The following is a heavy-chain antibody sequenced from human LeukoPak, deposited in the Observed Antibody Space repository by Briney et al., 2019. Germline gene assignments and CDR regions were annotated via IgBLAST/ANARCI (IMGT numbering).Heavy chain of an antibody. Sequence: GGSLRLSCAASGFTFSSYGMHWVRQAPGKGLEWASYISSSGSAIYYADSVKGRFTISRDNAKNSLYLQMNSLRAEDTAVYYCARGSSHYYDSSGDYWGQGTLVTVSS. D-gene: IGHD3-22*01. CDR2: ISSSGSAI. J-gene: IGHJ4*02. V-gene: IGHV3-48*03. CDR1: GFTFSSYG. CDR3: ARGSSHYYDSSGDY.